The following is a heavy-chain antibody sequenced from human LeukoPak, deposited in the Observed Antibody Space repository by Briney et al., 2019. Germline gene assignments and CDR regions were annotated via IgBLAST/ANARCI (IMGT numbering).Heavy chain of an antibody. Sequence: GGSLRLSCAASGFTFSNYAITWVRQAPGKGLEWVSGISSSGDGTYYADSVKGRFTISRDNSKNTLYLQMNSLRAEDTAVYYCAKSGGSYYFDYWGQGTLVTVSS. CDR3: AKSGGSYYFDY. V-gene: IGHV3-23*01. CDR1: GFTFSNYA. D-gene: IGHD2-15*01. J-gene: IGHJ4*02. CDR2: ISSSGDGT.